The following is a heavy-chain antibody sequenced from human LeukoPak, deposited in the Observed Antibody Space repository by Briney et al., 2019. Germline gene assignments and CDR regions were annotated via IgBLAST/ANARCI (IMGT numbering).Heavy chain of an antibody. Sequence: SETLSLTCAVYGGSFSGYYWSWIRQPPGEGLEWIGEINHSGSTNYNPSLKSRVTISVDTSKNQFSLKLSSVTAADTAVYYCAARLGGWELLWPPLDYWGQGTLVTVSS. J-gene: IGHJ4*02. V-gene: IGHV4-34*01. CDR2: INHSGST. CDR1: GGSFSGYY. D-gene: IGHD1-26*01. CDR3: AARLGGWELLWPPLDY.